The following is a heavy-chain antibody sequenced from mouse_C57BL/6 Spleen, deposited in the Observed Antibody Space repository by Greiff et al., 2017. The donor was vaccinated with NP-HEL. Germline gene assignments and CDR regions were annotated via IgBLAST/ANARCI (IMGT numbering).Heavy chain of an antibody. J-gene: IGHJ4*01. CDR1: GYTFTDYY. CDR3: APGDYGAMDY. V-gene: IGHV1-19*01. Sequence: EVQLQQSGPVLVKPGASVKMSCKASGYTFTDYYMNWVKQSHGKSLEWIGVINPYNGGTSYNQKFKGKATLTVYKSSSTAYMELNSLTSEDSAVYYCAPGDYGAMDYWGQGTSVTVSS. CDR2: INPYNGGT.